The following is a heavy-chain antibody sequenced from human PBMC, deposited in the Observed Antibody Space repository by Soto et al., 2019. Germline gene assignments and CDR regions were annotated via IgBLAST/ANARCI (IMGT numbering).Heavy chain of an antibody. CDR2: IRSKANSSAT. D-gene: IGHD4-17*01. V-gene: IGHV3-73*02. J-gene: IGHJ2*01. CDR1: GFTFSGSA. CDR3: SSHDYGGDWYFDL. Sequence: EVQLVESGGGLVQPGGSLKLSCAASGFTFSGSAMHWVRQASGKGLEWVGRIRSKANSSATTYAASVKGRFTISRDDSKNTAYLQMNSLKTEDTAVYYCSSHDYGGDWYFDLWGRGTLVTVSS.